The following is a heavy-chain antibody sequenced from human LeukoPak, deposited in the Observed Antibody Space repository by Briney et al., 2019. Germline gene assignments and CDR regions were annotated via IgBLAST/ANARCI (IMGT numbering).Heavy chain of an antibody. Sequence: PSEPLSLTCTVSGYSITSAYYWGWIRQPPGKGLEWIGSFFLKGSTYYNPSLKSRVTISVDTSKNQFSLTLSSVTAADTAVYYCARVARCTSCFDVDYWGQGTLVTVSS. J-gene: IGHJ4*02. D-gene: IGHD2-2*01. CDR2: FFLKGST. V-gene: IGHV4-38-2*02. CDR1: GYSITSAYY. CDR3: ARVARCTSCFDVDY.